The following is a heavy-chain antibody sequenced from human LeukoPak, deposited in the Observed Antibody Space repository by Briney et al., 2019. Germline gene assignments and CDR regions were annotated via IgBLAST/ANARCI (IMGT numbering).Heavy chain of an antibody. CDR2: IRYDGSNK. CDR3: AKDPPCGGDCYLYYFDY. Sequence: GGSLRLSRAASGFTFSSYGMHWVRQAPGKGLEWVAFIRYDGSNKYYADSVKGRFTISRDNSKNTLYLQMNSLRAEDTAVYYCAKDPPCGGDCYLYYFDYWGQGTLVTVSS. V-gene: IGHV3-30*02. D-gene: IGHD2-21*01. CDR1: GFTFSSYG. J-gene: IGHJ4*02.